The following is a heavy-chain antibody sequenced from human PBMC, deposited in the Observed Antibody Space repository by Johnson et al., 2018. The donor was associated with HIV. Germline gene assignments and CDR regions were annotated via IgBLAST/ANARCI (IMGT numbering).Heavy chain of an antibody. CDR2: IKSKTDGGTT. V-gene: IGHV3-15*01. CDR1: GFTFSNAW. D-gene: IGHD1-26*01. CDR3: AKSSRVSTTFDAFDI. Sequence: VLLLESGGGLVKPGGSLRLSCAASGFTFSNAWMSWVRQAPGKGLEWVGRIKSKTDGGTTDYAAPVKGRLTISRDDSKNTLYLQMNSLRAEDTAVYYCAKSSRVSTTFDAFDIWGQGTMVTVSS. J-gene: IGHJ3*02.